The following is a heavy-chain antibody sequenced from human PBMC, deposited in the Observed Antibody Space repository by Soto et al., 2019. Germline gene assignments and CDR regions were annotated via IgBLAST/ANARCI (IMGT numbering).Heavy chain of an antibody. CDR1: GFDFTYYA. CDR3: AKDEGVGGTLGRFDY. D-gene: IGHD1-26*01. J-gene: IGHJ4*02. Sequence: QVQLVESGGGAVQPGESLRLSCVASGFDFTYYAMHWVRQAPGKGLESVAVMSSDGSKIHHTDSVKGRFTISRDTSKHTLYLQMNRLRKEDTAVYFCAKDEGVGGTLGRFDYWGQGTLVSVSS. V-gene: IGHV3-30*18. CDR2: MSSDGSKI.